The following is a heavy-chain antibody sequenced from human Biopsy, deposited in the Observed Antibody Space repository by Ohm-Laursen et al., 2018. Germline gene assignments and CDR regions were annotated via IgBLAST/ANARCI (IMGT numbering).Heavy chain of an antibody. D-gene: IGHD6-19*01. J-gene: IGHJ5*02. CDR1: GGTYSGYY. Sequence: SETLSLTCPVYGGTYSGYYWSWIRQPPGKGLEWIGEVHHDGRANYNPSLKSRVTISGDMSKKQFSLKMTSVTAADTAVYYCASGGQWPRSHLNWFDPWGQGTLVTVSS. CDR2: VHHDGRA. CDR3: ASGGQWPRSHLNWFDP. V-gene: IGHV4-34*01.